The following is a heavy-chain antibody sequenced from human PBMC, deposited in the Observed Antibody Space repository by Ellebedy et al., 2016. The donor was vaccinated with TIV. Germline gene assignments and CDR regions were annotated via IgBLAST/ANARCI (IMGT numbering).Heavy chain of an antibody. CDR2: ISDSGSMI. D-gene: IGHD6-19*01. CDR3: ARISSGRSFYGMDV. CDR1: GFSSSDYY. J-gene: IGHJ6*02. Sequence: GGSLRLXCAASGFSSSDYYMSWIRQAPGKGLEWVSYISDSGSMIHYADSVKGRFTISRDNSKNSLYLQTNNLRAEDTAVYYCARISSGRSFYGMDVWGQGTTVTVSS. V-gene: IGHV3-11*01.